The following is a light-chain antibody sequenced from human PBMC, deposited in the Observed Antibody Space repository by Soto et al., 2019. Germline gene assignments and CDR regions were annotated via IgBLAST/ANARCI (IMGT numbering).Light chain of an antibody. V-gene: IGKV3-15*01. CDR3: QQYNNWPRT. J-gene: IGKJ1*01. Sequence: EIVMAQSPATLSVSPGERATLSRRASQSVSSNLAWYQQKLGQAPRILIYGASTRATGIPARFSGSGSGTEFTLTISSLQSEDFEVYYCQQYNNWPRTFGQGTKVDI. CDR1: QSVSSN. CDR2: GAS.